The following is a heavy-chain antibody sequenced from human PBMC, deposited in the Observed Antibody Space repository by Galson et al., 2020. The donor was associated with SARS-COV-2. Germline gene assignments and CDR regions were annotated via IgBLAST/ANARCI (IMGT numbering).Heavy chain of an antibody. J-gene: IGHJ4*02. V-gene: IGHV3-33*01. Sequence: GGSLRLSCAASGFTFSSHDMHWVRQAPGKGLERVAQIFFDGSDKYYGDSVKGRFTISRDSSKNTVYLQMNNLRADDTAVYYCARDGQTSSGWAFDYWGQGTLVTVSS. CDR1: GFTFSSHD. CDR2: IFFDGSDK. D-gene: IGHD6-19*01. CDR3: ARDGQTSSGWAFDY.